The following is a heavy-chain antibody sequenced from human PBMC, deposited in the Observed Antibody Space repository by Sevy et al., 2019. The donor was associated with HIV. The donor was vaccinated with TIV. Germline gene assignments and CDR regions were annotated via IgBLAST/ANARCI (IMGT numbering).Heavy chain of an antibody. Sequence: GGSLRLSCAASGFTFRTSDMNWVRQAPGKGLEGVSNINGPGGSTGYEESVRGRFTISRHNSKSTLFLQMNSLRVEDTAVYYCTSDFNWSWGYWCQGTLVTVSS. CDR1: GFTFRTSD. V-gene: IGHV3-23*01. CDR2: INGPGGST. D-gene: IGHD3-9*01. J-gene: IGHJ4*02. CDR3: TSDFNWSWGY.